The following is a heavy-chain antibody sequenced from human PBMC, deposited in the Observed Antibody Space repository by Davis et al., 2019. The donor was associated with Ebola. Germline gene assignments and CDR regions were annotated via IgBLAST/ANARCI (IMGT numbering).Heavy chain of an antibody. CDR2: INPSGGST. CDR1: GYTFTSYY. V-gene: IGHV1-46*01. Sequence: ASVKVSCKASGYTFTSYYMHWVRQAPGQGLEWMGIINPSGGSTSYAQKFQGRVTMTRDTSTSTVYMELRSLRSDDTAVYYCARDLFGEFHMYYYGMDVWGQGTTVTVSS. CDR3: ARDLFGEFHMYYYGMDV. D-gene: IGHD3-10*01. J-gene: IGHJ6*02.